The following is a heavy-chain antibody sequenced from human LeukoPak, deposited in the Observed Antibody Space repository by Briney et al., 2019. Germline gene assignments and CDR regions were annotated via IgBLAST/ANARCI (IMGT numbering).Heavy chain of an antibody. CDR3: ARSAMRKYYFDY. CDR2: IWCDGSNK. CDR1: GFTFSSYG. J-gene: IGHJ4*02. V-gene: IGHV3-33*01. D-gene: IGHD2-2*01. Sequence: GGSLRLSCAASGFTFSSYGMHWVRQAPGKGLEWVAVIWCDGSNKYYAASVKGRFTISRDNSKNTLYLQMNSLRAEDTAVYYCARSAMRKYYFDYWGQGTLVTVSS.